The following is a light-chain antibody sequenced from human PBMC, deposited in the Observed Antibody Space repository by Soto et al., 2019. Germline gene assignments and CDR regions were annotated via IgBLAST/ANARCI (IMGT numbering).Light chain of an antibody. J-gene: IGKJ2*01. CDR2: WAS. CDR3: QQQFSLPHT. CDR1: QSVLFTSTNKNY. V-gene: IGKV4-1*01. Sequence: DIVMTQSPESLAVSVGETVTIKCKSSQSVLFTSTNKNYLVWYQQKEGQPPRLLMFWASTRESGVPDRFSGKGSVTDFTLSISNLQADDVAVYYCQQQFSLPHTFGQGTKREIK.